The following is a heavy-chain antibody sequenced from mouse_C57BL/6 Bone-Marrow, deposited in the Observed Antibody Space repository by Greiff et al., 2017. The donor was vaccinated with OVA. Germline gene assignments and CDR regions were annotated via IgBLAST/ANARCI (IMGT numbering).Heavy chain of an antibody. J-gene: IGHJ3*01. D-gene: IGHD2-5*01. CDR3: ARDEDSKGFAY. CDR2: IDPSDSYT. CDR1: GYTFTSYW. V-gene: IGHV1-69*01. Sequence: QVQLQQPGAELVMPGASVKLSCKASGYTFTSYWMHWVKQRPGQGLEWIGEIDPSDSYTNYNQKFKGQSTLTVDKSSSTAYRQLSSLTSEDSAGDYCARDEDSKGFAYWGKGTLVTVSA.